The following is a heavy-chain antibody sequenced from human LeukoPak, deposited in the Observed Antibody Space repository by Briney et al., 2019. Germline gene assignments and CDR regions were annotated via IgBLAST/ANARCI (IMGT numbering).Heavy chain of an antibody. D-gene: IGHD6-6*01. V-gene: IGHV3-23*01. CDR2: ISGTGDTT. CDR1: GFTFSTYV. CDR3: AKALLSYSSFFDY. J-gene: IGHJ4*02. Sequence: GGSLRLSCAASGFTFSTYVMSWVCQAPGKGLGWVSTISGTGDTTYYADSVKGRFTISRDNSKNTLYLQMNSLRAEDTAVYYCAKALLSYSSFFDYWGQGTLVTVSS.